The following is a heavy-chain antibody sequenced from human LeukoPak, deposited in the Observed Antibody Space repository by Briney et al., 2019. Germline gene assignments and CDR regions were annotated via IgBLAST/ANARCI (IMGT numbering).Heavy chain of an antibody. Sequence: GGSLRLSCAASGFTFDDYAMHWVRQAPRKGLEWVSLISGDGGSTYYADSVKGRFTISRDNSKNSLYLQMNSLRTEDTALYYCAKDITSSWYIASGAFDTWGQGTMVTVSS. CDR3: AKDITSSWYIASGAFDT. V-gene: IGHV3-43*02. CDR1: GFTFDDYA. J-gene: IGHJ3*02. CDR2: ISGDGGST. D-gene: IGHD6-13*01.